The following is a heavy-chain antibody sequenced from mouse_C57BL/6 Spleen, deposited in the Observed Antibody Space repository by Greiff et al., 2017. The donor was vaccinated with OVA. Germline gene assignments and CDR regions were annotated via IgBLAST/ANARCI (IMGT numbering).Heavy chain of an antibody. J-gene: IGHJ1*03. CDR1: GFTFSSYG. D-gene: IGHD2-3*01. Sequence: EVKLMESGGDLVKPGGSLKLSCAASGFTFSSYGMSWVRQTPDKRLEWVATISSGGSYTYYPDSVKGRFTISRDNAKNTLYLQMSSLKSEDTAMYYCARHRNDGYYVGYFDVWGTGTTVTVSS. V-gene: IGHV5-6*01. CDR3: ARHRNDGYYVGYFDV. CDR2: ISSGGSYT.